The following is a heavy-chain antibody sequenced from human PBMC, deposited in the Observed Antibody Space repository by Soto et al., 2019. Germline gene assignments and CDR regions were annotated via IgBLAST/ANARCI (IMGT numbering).Heavy chain of an antibody. J-gene: IGHJ4*02. CDR3: ARDRTITGTTMDY. CDR2: IWYDGSNK. V-gene: IGHV3-33*01. CDR1: GFTFSSYG. Sequence: GGSLRLSCAASGFTFSSYGMHWVRQAPGKGLEWVAVIWYDGSNKYYADSVKGRFTISRDNSKNTLYLQMNSLRAEDTAVYYCARDRTITGTTMDYWGQGTLVTVSS. D-gene: IGHD1-7*01.